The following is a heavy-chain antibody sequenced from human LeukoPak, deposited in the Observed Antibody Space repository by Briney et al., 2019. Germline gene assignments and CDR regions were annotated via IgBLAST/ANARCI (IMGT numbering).Heavy chain of an antibody. V-gene: IGHV3-7*05. CDR1: GFTFSSYW. CDR2: IKQAGSET. D-gene: IGHD6-19*01. CDR3: AADPEYTSGA. Sequence: GGSLRLFCAASGFTFSSYWMSWVRQAQGKGLERVANIKQAGSETYYVDSVKVRFTISRDNAKNSLYLQMSSLRAEDTAVYYCAADPEYTSGAWGQGTLVTVSS. J-gene: IGHJ5*02.